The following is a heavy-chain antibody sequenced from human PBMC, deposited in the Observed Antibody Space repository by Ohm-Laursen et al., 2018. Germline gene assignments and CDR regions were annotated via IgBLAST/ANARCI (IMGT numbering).Heavy chain of an antibody. Sequence: ETLSLPCTVSGGSISSYYWSWIRQPAGKGLEWIGRIYTSGSTNYNPSLKSRVTMSVDTSKNQFSLKLSSVNAADTAVYYCAREETSDYYDSSGQWYFDLWGRGTLVTVSS. CDR1: GGSISSYY. J-gene: IGHJ2*01. CDR3: AREETSDYYDSSGQWYFDL. CDR2: IYTSGST. D-gene: IGHD3-22*01. V-gene: IGHV4-4*07.